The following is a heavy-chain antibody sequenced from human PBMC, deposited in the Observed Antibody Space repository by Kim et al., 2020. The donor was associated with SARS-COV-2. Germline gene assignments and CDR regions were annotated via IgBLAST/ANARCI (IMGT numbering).Heavy chain of an antibody. J-gene: IGHJ4*02. CDR2: ISYDGSNK. CDR1: GFTFSSYA. CDR3: ARVLGSGSYYPLPLDY. Sequence: GGSLRLSCAASGFTFSSYAMHWVRQAPGKGLEWVAVISYDGSNKYYADSVKGRFTISRDNSKNTLYLQMNSLRAEDTAVYYCARVLGSGSYYPLPLDYWGQGTLVTVSS. V-gene: IGHV3-30*04. D-gene: IGHD1-26*01.